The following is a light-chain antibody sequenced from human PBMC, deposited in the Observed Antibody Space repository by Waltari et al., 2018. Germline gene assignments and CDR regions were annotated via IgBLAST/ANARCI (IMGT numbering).Light chain of an antibody. CDR1: QSVSSD. V-gene: IGKV3-15*01. CDR3: QQYKYWPPLT. J-gene: IGKJ4*01. Sequence: EIVMTQSPVTLSVSLGERATLSCRASQSVSSDLAWYQQKPGQAPRLLIYDASTRDAGLAARFSASASGTEFTLTISSLQSEDFAVYYCQQYKYWPPLTFGGGTKVEIK. CDR2: DAS.